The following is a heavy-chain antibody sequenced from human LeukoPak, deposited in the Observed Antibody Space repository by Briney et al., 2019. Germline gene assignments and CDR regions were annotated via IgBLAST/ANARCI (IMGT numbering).Heavy chain of an antibody. CDR2: VSSNEGT. D-gene: IGHD3-10*01. CDR1: GGSISTYY. Sequence: SETLSLTCTVSGGSISTYYWGWIRQPPGKGLEWIGYVSSNEGTNYNPSLKSRVTILVDTSKNQFSLKLSSVTAADTAVYYCARVRSYCGSVTGKSYYFDYWGQGTLVTVSS. CDR3: ARVRSYCGSVTGKSYYFDY. V-gene: IGHV4-59*01. J-gene: IGHJ4*02.